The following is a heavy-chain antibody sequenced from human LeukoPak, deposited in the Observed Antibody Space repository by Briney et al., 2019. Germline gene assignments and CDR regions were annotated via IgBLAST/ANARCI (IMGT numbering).Heavy chain of an antibody. V-gene: IGHV3-21*01. CDR3: ARGRTRYYFDY. Sequence: GGSLRLSCAASGFIFSNYRMNWVRQAPGEGLEWVSSISSTTTYIYYTDSVKGRFTISRDNAKNSLYLQMNGLRAEDTAVYYCARGRTRYYFDYWGQGTLVTVSS. CDR1: GFIFSNYR. J-gene: IGHJ4*02. D-gene: IGHD1-14*01. CDR2: ISSTTTYI.